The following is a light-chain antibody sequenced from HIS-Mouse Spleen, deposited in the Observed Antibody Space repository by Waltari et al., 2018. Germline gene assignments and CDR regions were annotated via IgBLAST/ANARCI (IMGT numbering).Light chain of an antibody. J-gene: IGLJ3*02. CDR1: ALPKQY. Sequence: SYELTQPPSVSVSPGQTARITCSGDALPKQYAYGYQQKPGQAPVLVIYKDSERPSGIPERFSGSSSGTTVTLTISGVQAEDEADYYCQSADSSGTYWVFGGGIKLTVL. CDR3: QSADSSGTYWV. CDR2: KDS. V-gene: IGLV3-25*03.